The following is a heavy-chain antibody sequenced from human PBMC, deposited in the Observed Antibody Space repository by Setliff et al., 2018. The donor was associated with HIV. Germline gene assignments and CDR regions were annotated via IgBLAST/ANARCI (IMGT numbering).Heavy chain of an antibody. Sequence: SETLSLTCTVSGGSISSHYWSWIRQSPGKGLEWIGYIYTSGITNYNPSLKSRVTISVDTSKNQFPLKLNSVTAADTAVYYCATRPADSKWYGVFDYWGQGTLVTVSS. CDR3: ATRPADSKWYGVFDY. CDR1: GGSISSHY. V-gene: IGHV4-4*09. CDR2: IYTSGIT. D-gene: IGHD6-13*01. J-gene: IGHJ4*02.